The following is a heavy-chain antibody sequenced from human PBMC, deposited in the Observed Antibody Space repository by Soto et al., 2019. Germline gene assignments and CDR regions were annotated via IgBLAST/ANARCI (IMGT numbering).Heavy chain of an antibody. CDR1: GFTVSSNY. D-gene: IGHD1-20*01. Sequence: GGSLRLSCAASGFTVSSNYMSWVRQAPGKGLEWVSVIYSGGITYYADSVKGRFTISRDNSKNTLYLQMNRLRAEDTAVYYCAREGLDNWNNSYIYVWAQGNTVTVSS. J-gene: IGHJ6*02. CDR2: IYSGGIT. V-gene: IGHV3-66*01. CDR3: AREGLDNWNNSYIYV.